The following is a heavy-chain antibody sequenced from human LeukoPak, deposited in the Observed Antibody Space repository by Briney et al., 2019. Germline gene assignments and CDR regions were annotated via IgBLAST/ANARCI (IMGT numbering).Heavy chain of an antibody. J-gene: IGHJ4*02. CDR2: INSDGITT. Sequence: GGSLRLSCAASGFTFSSHWMHWVRQAPGKGLVWVSRINSDGITTSYAGSVKGRFTISRDNAKNTLYLQMNSLRAEDTAVYFCARANDSSGYYDYWGQGTLVTVSS. V-gene: IGHV3-74*01. D-gene: IGHD3-22*01. CDR3: ARANDSSGYYDY. CDR1: GFTFSSHW.